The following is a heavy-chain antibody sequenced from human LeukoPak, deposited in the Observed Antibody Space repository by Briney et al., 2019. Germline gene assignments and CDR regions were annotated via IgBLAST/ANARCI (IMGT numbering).Heavy chain of an antibody. V-gene: IGHV3-13*01. CDR2: FGSAGDT. Sequence: PGGSLRLSCATSGFPFAAYDMHWVRQAPGKGLEWVSAFGSAGDTYYPGAVKGRFTISIDYAKNSLYLQMNNLRAGDTAVYFCVRGALPGDNWYFDLWGRGTLVTVSS. CDR1: GFPFAAYD. J-gene: IGHJ2*01. CDR3: VRGALPGDNWYFDL.